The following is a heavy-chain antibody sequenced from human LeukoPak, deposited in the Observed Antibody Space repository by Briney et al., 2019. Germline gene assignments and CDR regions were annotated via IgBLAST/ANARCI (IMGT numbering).Heavy chain of an antibody. Sequence: GASVKVSCKASGYTFTSYDINWVRQATGQGLEWMGWMNPNSGNTGYAQKFQGRVTITRNTSISTAYMELRSLRSDDTAVYYCATVAPYGSGRSDAFDIWGQGTMVTVSS. CDR3: ATVAPYGSGRSDAFDI. D-gene: IGHD3-10*01. CDR1: GYTFTSYD. J-gene: IGHJ3*02. V-gene: IGHV1-8*03. CDR2: MNPNSGNT.